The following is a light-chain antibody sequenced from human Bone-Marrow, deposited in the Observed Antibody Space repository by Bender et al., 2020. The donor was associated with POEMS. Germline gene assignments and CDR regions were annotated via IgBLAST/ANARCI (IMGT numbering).Light chain of an antibody. Sequence: QSALTQPASVSESPGQSITISCTGTRNDVGSYNLVSWYQQHPGKAPKLLIYKDTKRPSGISNRFSGSKSDNTASLTISGLQAEDEADYYCCSFAGSTTSYVVGTGTKVTVL. CDR2: KDT. J-gene: IGLJ1*01. CDR1: RNDVGSYNL. CDR3: CSFAGSTTSYV. V-gene: IGLV2-23*01.